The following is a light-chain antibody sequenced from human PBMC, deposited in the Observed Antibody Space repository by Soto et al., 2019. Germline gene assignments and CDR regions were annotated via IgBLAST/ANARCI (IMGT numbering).Light chain of an antibody. Sequence: QSVLTQPPSASGTPGQRVTISCSGSSSNIGSNTANWYQQLPGTAPKLLIYSNNQRPSGVPDRFSGSKSGTSASLAISGLQSEDAADYYCAAWDDSLNGVVFGGGTKLTVL. J-gene: IGLJ2*01. CDR2: SNN. V-gene: IGLV1-44*01. CDR3: AAWDDSLNGVV. CDR1: SSNIGSNT.